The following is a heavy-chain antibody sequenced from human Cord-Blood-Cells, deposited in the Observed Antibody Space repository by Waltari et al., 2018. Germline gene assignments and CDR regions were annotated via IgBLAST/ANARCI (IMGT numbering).Heavy chain of an antibody. V-gene: IGHV4-34*01. D-gene: IGHD7-27*01. CDR3: ARELTDDALDI. J-gene: IGHJ3*02. Sequence: QVQLQQWGAGLLKPSETLSLTCAVYGGSFSGYYWSWIRQPPGKGLEWIGEINHSGSTNYNPSLKSRVTISVGTSKNQFSLKLSSVTAADTAVYYCARELTDDALDIWGQGTMVTVSS. CDR2: INHSGST. CDR1: GGSFSGYY.